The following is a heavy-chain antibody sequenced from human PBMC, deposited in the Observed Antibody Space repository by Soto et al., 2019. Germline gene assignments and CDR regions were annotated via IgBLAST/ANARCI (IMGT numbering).Heavy chain of an antibody. CDR1: GVSITTYY. Sequence: QVQLQESGPGLVKPSETLSLTCTVSGVSITTYYWIWMRQPPGKGVEGIGYFHYTGSTIYNPSLESRVTISIDTSNNQFSLHLNSVTAADTAVYYCAKSFCSDGACFQFDHWGQGTLAIVS. CDR3: AKSFCSDGACFQFDH. J-gene: IGHJ4*02. V-gene: IGHV4-59*01. D-gene: IGHD2-15*01. CDR2: FHYTGST.